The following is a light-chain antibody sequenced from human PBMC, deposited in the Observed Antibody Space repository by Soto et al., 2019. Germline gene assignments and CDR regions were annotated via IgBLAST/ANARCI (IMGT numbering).Light chain of an antibody. Sequence: DIQMTQSPSTLSASVGDRVTITWRASQSLNRWFVWYQQKPGKAPKLLIYDASSLQSGVPSRFSGSGSGTEFALTISSLQPDDFATYYCQQYNTYSWTFGPGTKVDI. CDR1: QSLNRW. CDR2: DAS. CDR3: QQYNTYSWT. J-gene: IGKJ1*01. V-gene: IGKV1-5*01.